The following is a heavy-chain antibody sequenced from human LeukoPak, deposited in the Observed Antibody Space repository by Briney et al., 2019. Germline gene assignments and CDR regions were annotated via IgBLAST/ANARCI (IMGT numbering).Heavy chain of an antibody. CDR3: ARDQVGATGEDAFDI. J-gene: IGHJ3*02. Sequence: SETLSLTCTVSGYSITRGSYWGWIRQPPGKGLEWIANIYHSGSTYYNPSLKSRVTISVDTSKNQFSLKLSSVTAADTAVYYCARDQVGATGEDAFDIWGQGTMVTVSS. D-gene: IGHD1-26*01. CDR2: IYHSGST. V-gene: IGHV4-38-2*02. CDR1: GYSITRGSY.